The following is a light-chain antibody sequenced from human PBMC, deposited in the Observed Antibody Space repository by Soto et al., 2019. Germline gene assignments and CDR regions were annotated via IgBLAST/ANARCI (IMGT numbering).Light chain of an antibody. V-gene: IGLV2-8*01. J-gene: IGLJ2*01. CDR2: EVI. Sequence: QSALTQPPSASGSPGQSVTISCTGTSSDVGGHNYVSWYQQHPGKAPKLLIYEVIQRPSGVPDRFSGSKSGNTASLTVSGLQAEDEADYYCTPYAGSDNVIFGGGTKLTVL. CDR3: TPYAGSDNVI. CDR1: SSDVGGHNY.